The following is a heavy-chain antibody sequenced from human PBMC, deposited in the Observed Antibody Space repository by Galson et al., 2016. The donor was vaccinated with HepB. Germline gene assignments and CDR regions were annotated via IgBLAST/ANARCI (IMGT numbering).Heavy chain of an antibody. J-gene: IGHJ4*02. D-gene: IGHD2-2*01. CDR3: AHNHLSTPPVYCSSTSCSADAYYFDF. CDR2: IYWDDDG. CDR1: GFSLNTSGVG. Sequence: PALVKPTQTLTLTCTFSGFSLNTSGVGVGWIRQPPGKALEWLALIYWDDDGRYSPSLKSRLTITKDTSKNQVVLTMTNMDPVDTATYYFAHNHLSTPPVYCSSTSCSADAYYFDFWGQGTLVTVSS. V-gene: IGHV2-5*02.